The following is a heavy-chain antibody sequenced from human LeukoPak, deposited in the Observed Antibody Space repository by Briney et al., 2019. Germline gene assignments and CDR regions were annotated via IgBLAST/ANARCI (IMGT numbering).Heavy chain of an antibody. CDR3: ARPIARAASDAFDI. Sequence: GESLKISCKGSGYSFITYWIGWVRQMPGKGLERMGIIYPGDSDTRYSPSFQGQVTISADKSISTAYLQWSSLKASDTAMYYCARPIARAASDAFDIWGQGTMVTVSS. CDR2: IYPGDSDT. V-gene: IGHV5-51*01. D-gene: IGHD6-19*01. J-gene: IGHJ3*02. CDR1: GYSFITYW.